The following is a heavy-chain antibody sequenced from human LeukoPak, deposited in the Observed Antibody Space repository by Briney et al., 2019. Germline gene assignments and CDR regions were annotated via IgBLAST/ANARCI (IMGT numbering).Heavy chain of an antibody. CDR2: ISSSGSTI. CDR1: GFTFSDYY. CDR3: ARDRGYCSSTSCYRILYYYGMDV. J-gene: IGHJ6*02. D-gene: IGHD2-2*01. V-gene: IGHV3-11*01. Sequence: GGSLRLPCAASGFTFSDYYMSWIRQAPGKGLEWVSYISSSGSTIYYADSVKGRFTISRDNAKNSLYLQMNSLRAEDTAVYYCARDRGYCSSTSCYRILYYYGMDVWGQGTTVTVSS.